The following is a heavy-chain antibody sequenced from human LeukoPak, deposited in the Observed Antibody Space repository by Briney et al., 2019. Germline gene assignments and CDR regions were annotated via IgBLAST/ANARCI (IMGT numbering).Heavy chain of an antibody. V-gene: IGHV4-39*07. CDR1: GGSISSYY. D-gene: IGHD3-22*01. CDR3: ASRDSSGYYFDY. J-gene: IGHJ4*02. Sequence: SETLSLTCTVSGGSISSYYWSWIRQPPGKGLEWIGSIYYSGSTYYNPSLKSRVTISVDTSKNQFSLKLSSVTAADTAVYYCASRDSSGYYFDYWGQGTLVTVSS. CDR2: IYYSGST.